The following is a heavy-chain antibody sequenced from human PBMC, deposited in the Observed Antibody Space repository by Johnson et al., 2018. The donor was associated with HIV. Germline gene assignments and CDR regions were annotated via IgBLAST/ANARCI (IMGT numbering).Heavy chain of an antibody. J-gene: IGHJ3*02. Sequence: QMQLVESGGGVVQPGRSLRLSCAASGFTFSDYYMSWIRQAPGKGLEWVSYISSSGSTIYYADSVKGRFTISRDNAKNSLYLQMNSLRAGDTAVYYCARETVTSGAFDIWGQGTMVTVSS. CDR3: ARETVTSGAFDI. CDR1: GFTFSDYY. CDR2: ISSSGSTI. D-gene: IGHD4-11*01. V-gene: IGHV3-11*04.